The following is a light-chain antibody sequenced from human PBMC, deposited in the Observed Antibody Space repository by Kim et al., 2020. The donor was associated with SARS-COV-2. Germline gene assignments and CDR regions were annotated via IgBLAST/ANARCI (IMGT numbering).Light chain of an antibody. V-gene: IGLV3-21*01. J-gene: IGLJ2*01. CDR2: YDS. CDR1: NIGSKS. Sequence: SYELTQPPSVSVAPGKTARITCGGYNIGSKSIHWYQRKPGQAPVLVIYYDSDRPSGIPERFSGPNSGSTATLTIGRVEAGDEADYYCQVWDTDSDHVVFGGGTQLTVL. CDR3: QVWDTDSDHVV.